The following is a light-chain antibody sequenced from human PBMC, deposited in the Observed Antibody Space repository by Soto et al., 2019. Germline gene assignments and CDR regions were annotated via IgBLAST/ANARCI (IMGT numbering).Light chain of an antibody. CDR2: DAS. CDR3: LQYNGYYRT. J-gene: IGKJ1*01. CDR1: QSISSW. Sequence: DIQMTQSPSTLSASVGDRVTITCRASQSISSWLAWYQQKPGKAPNLLIFDASTLESGVPSRFSGSGSGTTFTLTISRLQADDFATYYCLQYNGYYRTFGQGTKGDIK. V-gene: IGKV1-5*01.